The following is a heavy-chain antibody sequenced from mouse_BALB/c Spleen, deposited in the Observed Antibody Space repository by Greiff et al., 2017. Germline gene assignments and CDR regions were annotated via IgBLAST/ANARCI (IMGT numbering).Heavy chain of an antibody. J-gene: IGHJ3*01. CDR2: IDPANGNT. V-gene: IGHV14-3*02. CDR3: ARDYGSREFAY. D-gene: IGHD1-1*01. Sequence: EVKLQQSGAELVKPGASVKLSCTASGFNIKDTYMHWVKQRPEQGLEWIGRIDPANGNTKYDPKFQGKATITADTSSNTAYLQLSSLTSEDTAVYYCARDYGSREFAYWGQGTLVTVSA. CDR1: GFNIKDTY.